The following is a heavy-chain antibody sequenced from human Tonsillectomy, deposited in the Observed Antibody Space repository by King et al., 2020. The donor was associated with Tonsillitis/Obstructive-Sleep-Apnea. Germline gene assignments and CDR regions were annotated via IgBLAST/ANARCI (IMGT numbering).Heavy chain of an antibody. Sequence: QLVESGPEVKKPGTSVTVSCKASGFTFTSSAVQWVRQARGQRLEWIGWIVVGSGNTNYAQKFQERVTITRDMSTSTAYMELSSLRSEDTAVYYCAAVRGYCSSTSCYYPFDYWGQGTLVTVSS. CDR1: GFTFTSSA. CDR3: AAVRGYCSSTSCYYPFDY. D-gene: IGHD2-2*01. CDR2: IVVGSGNT. J-gene: IGHJ4*02. V-gene: IGHV1-58*01.